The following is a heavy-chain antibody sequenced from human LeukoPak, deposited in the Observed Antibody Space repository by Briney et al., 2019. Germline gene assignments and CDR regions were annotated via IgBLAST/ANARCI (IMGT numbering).Heavy chain of an antibody. D-gene: IGHD3-3*01. V-gene: IGHV4-38-2*02. Sequence: PSETLSLTCTVSGYSISSGYYWGWIRQPPGKGLEWIGSIYHSGSTYYNPSLKSRVTISVDTSKNQISLKLSSVTAADTAVYYCARDGGLLYYDFWSGYTFDYWGQGTLVTVSS. CDR2: IYHSGST. CDR1: GYSISSGYY. J-gene: IGHJ4*02. CDR3: ARDGGLLYYDFWSGYTFDY.